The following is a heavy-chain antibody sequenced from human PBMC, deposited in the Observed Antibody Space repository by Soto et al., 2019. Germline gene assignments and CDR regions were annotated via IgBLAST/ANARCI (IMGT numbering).Heavy chain of an antibody. CDR1: GGSISSSSYY. V-gene: IGHV4-39*01. CDR2: IYYSGST. D-gene: IGHD3-3*01. J-gene: IGHJ6*02. Sequence: SETLSLTCTVSGGSISSSSYYWGWIRQPPGKGLEWIGSIYYSGSTYYNPSLKSRVTISVDTSKNQFSLKLSSVTAADTAVYYCARSEGGFWSGYYLYYYYYGMDVWGQGTTVTVSS. CDR3: ARSEGGFWSGYYLYYYYYGMDV.